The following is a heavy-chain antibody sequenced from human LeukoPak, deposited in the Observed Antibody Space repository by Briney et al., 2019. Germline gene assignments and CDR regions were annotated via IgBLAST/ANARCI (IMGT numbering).Heavy chain of an antibody. Sequence: SETLSLTCTVSGGSISSYYWSWIRQPPGKGLEWIGYIYYSGSTNYNPSLKSRVTISADTSKNQFSLKLSSVTAADTAVYYCARRSYYGSGSFDYWGQGTLVTVSS. CDR1: GGSISSYY. J-gene: IGHJ4*02. CDR3: ARRSYYGSGSFDY. V-gene: IGHV4-59*01. D-gene: IGHD3-10*01. CDR2: IYYSGST.